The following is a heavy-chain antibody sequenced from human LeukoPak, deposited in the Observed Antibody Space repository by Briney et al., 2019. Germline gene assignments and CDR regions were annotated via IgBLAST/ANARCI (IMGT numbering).Heavy chain of an antibody. CDR2: IYYSGGT. D-gene: IGHD3-9*01. V-gene: IGHV4-39*01. CDR1: GGSISSSSYY. J-gene: IGHJ4*02. Sequence: SETLSLTCTVSGGSISSSSYYWGWIRQPPGKGLEWIGSIYYSGGTYYNPSLKSRVTISVDTSKNQFSLKLSSVTAADTAVYYCASGLRYFDWLLYVRFDYWGQGTLVTVSS. CDR3: ASGLRYFDWLLYVRFDY.